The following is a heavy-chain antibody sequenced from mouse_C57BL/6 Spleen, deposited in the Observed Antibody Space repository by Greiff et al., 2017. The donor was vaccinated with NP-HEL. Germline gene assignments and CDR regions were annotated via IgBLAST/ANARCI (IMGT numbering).Heavy chain of an antibody. CDR2: IYPGDGDT. Sequence: QVQLQQSGPELVKPGASVKISCKASGYAFSSSWMNWVKQRPGQGLEWIGRIYPGDGDTNYNGKFKGKATLTADKSSSTAYMQLSSLTSEDSAVYFCAREHSIPFDYWGQGTTLTVSS. J-gene: IGHJ2*01. CDR1: GYAFSSSW. D-gene: IGHD2-10*02. CDR3: AREHSIPFDY. V-gene: IGHV1-82*01.